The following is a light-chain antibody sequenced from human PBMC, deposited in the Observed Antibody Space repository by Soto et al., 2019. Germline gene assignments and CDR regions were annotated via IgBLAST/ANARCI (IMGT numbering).Light chain of an antibody. CDR1: QRISSNF. CDR3: QQYLRSQLT. Sequence: ETVLTQSPGTLSLSPGERATLSCRASQRISSNFLAWYQQKPGQAPRLLIYGASSRATGIPGRFSGSGSGTDFTLTISRLEPEDFAVYFCQQYLRSQLTFGGGTKVDIK. J-gene: IGKJ4*01. V-gene: IGKV3-20*01. CDR2: GAS.